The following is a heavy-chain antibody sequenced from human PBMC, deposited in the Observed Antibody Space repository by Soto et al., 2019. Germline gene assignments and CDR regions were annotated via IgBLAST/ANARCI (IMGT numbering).Heavy chain of an antibody. CDR1: GFTFSDHY. CDR3: ARGFRYYDILTGYYAFDI. V-gene: IGHV3-72*01. Sequence: GGSLRLSCAASGFTFSDHYMDWVRQAPGKGLEWVGRTRNKANSYTTEYAASGKGRFTISRDVSKNSLYLQMNSLKTEDTAVYYCARGFRYYDILTGYYAFDIWGQGTMVTVSS. CDR2: TRNKANSYTT. D-gene: IGHD3-9*01. J-gene: IGHJ3*02.